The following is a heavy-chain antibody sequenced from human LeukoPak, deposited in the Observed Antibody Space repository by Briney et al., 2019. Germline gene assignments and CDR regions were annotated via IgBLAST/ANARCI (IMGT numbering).Heavy chain of an antibody. D-gene: IGHD1-26*01. CDR2: INHRGST. J-gene: IGHJ4*02. CDR3: AADSGSYDNGVF. V-gene: IGHV4-34*01. Sequence: PSETLSHTCAVYGGSFSGYYWSWIRQPPGKGLEWIGEINHRGSTNYNPSLKSRVTISVDTSKNQFSLKLSSVTAADTAVCYCAADSGSYDNGVFWGQGTLVTVSS. CDR1: GGSFSGYY.